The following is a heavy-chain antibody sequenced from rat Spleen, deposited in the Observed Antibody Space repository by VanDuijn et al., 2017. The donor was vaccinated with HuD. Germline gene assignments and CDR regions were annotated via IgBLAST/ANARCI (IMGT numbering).Heavy chain of an antibody. CDR3: TRYTKGITYFDN. Sequence: VQLVGSGGGLVQPGRSLKLSCVASGFTFNNYWMTWIRQSPGKGLRGVAAITNTGGSTYYPDSVKGRLPIPIDNAKSTLYLQMTSLRSDDTATYYCTRYTKGITYFDNWGQGVMVTVAS. CDR2: ITNTGGST. D-gene: IGHD1-9*01. V-gene: IGHV5-31*01. J-gene: IGHJ2*01. CDR1: GFTFNNYW.